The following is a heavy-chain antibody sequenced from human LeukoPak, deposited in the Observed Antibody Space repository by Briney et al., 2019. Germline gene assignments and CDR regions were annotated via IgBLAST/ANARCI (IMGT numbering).Heavy chain of an antibody. V-gene: IGHV5-51*01. J-gene: IGHJ4*02. D-gene: IGHD1-26*01. CDR2: IYPGDSDT. CDR1: GYSFTSSW. Sequence: GASLQISCKGSGYSFTSSWIGWVRQMPGKGLEWMGIIYPGDSDTRYSPSFQGQVTIAADKSISTAYLQWSSLKASDTAMYYCAIYSDTYYFDHWGQGTLVTVSS. CDR3: AIYSDTYYFDH.